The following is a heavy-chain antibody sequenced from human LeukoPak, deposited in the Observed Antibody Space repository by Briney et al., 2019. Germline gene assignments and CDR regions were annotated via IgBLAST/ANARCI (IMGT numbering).Heavy chain of an antibody. CDR1: GFTFSSYG. V-gene: IGHV3-30*18. D-gene: IGHD3-10*01. CDR2: ISYDGSNK. J-gene: IGHJ4*02. CDR3: AKVGSNYYGSGMFDY. Sequence: GGSLRLSCAASGFTFSSYGMHWVRQAPGKGLEGVAVISYDGSNKYYADSVKGRFTISRDNSKNTLYLQMNSLRAEDTAVYYCAKVGSNYYGSGMFDYWGQGTLVTVSS.